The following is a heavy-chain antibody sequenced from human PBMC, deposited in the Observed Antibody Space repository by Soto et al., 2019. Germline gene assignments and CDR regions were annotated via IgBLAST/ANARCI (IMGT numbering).Heavy chain of an antibody. D-gene: IGHD4-4*01. CDR1: GYTFTSYA. CDR2: INAGNGNT. CDR3: ARIAQSNNYYYYGMDV. Sequence: QVQLVQSGAEVKKPGASVKVSCKASGYTFTSYAMHWVRQAPGQRLEWMGWINAGNGNTKYSQKFQGRVTITRDTSARTAYMELSSRRSEDTAVYYCARIAQSNNYYYYGMDVWGQGTTVTVSS. V-gene: IGHV1-3*01. J-gene: IGHJ6*02.